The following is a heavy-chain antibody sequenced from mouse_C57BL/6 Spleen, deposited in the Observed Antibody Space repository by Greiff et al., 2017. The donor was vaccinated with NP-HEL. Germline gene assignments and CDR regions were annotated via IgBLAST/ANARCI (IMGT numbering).Heavy chain of an antibody. CDR1: GYTFTSYW. D-gene: IGHD1-1*01. Sequence: QVQLKEPGAELVKPGASVKLSCKASGYTFTSYWMHWVKQRPGQGLEWIGMIHPNSGSTNYNEKFKSKATLTVDKSSSTAYMQLSSLTSEDSAVYYCARGGITTVVDYYAMDYWGQGTSVTVSS. J-gene: IGHJ4*01. CDR2: IHPNSGST. CDR3: ARGGITTVVDYYAMDY. V-gene: IGHV1-64*01.